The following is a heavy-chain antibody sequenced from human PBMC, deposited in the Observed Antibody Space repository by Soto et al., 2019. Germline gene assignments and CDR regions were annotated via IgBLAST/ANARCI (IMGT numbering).Heavy chain of an antibody. CDR1: GYSFTSYW. D-gene: IGHD2-15*01. Sequence: GESLKISCKGSGYSFTSYWISWVSQMHGKGLEWMGRIDPSDSYPNYSPSFQGHVTISADKSIRTAYLQWSSLKASDTAIDYCARVGPGVVVVAATRYYYYGMDVWGQGTTVTVSS. CDR3: ARVGPGVVVVAATRYYYYGMDV. CDR2: IDPSDSYP. J-gene: IGHJ6*02. V-gene: IGHV5-10-1*01.